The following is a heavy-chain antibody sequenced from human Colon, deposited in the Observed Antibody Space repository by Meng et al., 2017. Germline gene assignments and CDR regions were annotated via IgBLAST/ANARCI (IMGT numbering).Heavy chain of an antibody. J-gene: IGHJ4*02. CDR1: GYSFTTYG. V-gene: IGHV1-3*04. D-gene: IGHD3-10*01. CDR3: ARDERGGPYYFDY. CDR2: IYTDNGDT. Sequence: QVQLVQSGAEVKKPGASVKLSFQTSGYSFTTYGVHWLRQAPGPGLEWMAWIYTDNGDTRYSQKFAGRLTITRDTSARTAYMALSSLTSEDTAVYFCARDERGGPYYFDYWGQGTLVTVSS.